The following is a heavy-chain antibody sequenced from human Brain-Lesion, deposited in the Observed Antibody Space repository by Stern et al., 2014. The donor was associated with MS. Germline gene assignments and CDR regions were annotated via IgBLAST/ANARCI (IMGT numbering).Heavy chain of an antibody. CDR1: GGSISSGGYY. J-gene: IGHJ6*02. V-gene: IGHV4-61*02. CDR2: IFNSGST. CDR3: ARGRVVPGFQYYATDV. Sequence: QVQLVQSGPGLVKPSQTLSLSCTVSGGSISSGGYYWSWIRQPAGKGLEWIGRIFNSGSTSYNPSLKSRVTISIDTSKNQFSLRLNSMTAADTAVYYCARGRVVPGFQYYATDVWGQGTTVIVS. D-gene: IGHD2-2*01.